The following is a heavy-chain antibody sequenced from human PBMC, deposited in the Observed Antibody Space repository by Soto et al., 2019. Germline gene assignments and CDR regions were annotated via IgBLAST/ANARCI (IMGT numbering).Heavy chain of an antibody. V-gene: IGHV1-69*12. CDR2: IIPIFGTA. CDR1: GGTFSSYA. CDR3: ARDRGARAGYNLYHYYGMDV. D-gene: IGHD5-12*01. Sequence: QVQLVQSGAEVKKPGSSVKVSCKASGGTFSSYAISWVRQAPGQGLEWMGGIIPIFGTANYAQKFQGRVTITAGESTSTAYMELRSLRAEDKAVYYCARDRGARAGYNLYHYYGMDVWGQGTTVTVSS. J-gene: IGHJ6*02.